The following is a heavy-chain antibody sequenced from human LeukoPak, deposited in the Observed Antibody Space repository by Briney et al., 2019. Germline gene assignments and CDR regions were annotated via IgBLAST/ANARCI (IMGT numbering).Heavy chain of an antibody. J-gene: IGHJ5*02. CDR3: ARDGNSSGWYKWFDP. D-gene: IGHD6-19*01. Sequence: GGSLRLSCAASGFTFSDYYMSWIRQAPGKGPEWVSYISSSGSTIYYADSVKGRFTISRDNAKNSLYLQMNSLRAEDTAVYYCARDGNSSGWYKWFDPWGQGTLVTVSS. CDR1: GFTFSDYY. CDR2: ISSSGSTI. V-gene: IGHV3-11*01.